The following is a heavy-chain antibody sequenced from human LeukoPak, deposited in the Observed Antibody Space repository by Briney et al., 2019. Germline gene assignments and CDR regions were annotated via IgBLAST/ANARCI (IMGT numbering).Heavy chain of an antibody. D-gene: IGHD2-21*01. V-gene: IGHV3-7*01. Sequence: GGSLRLSCAASGFTFSGGWLNWIRQPPGGGLQWVANLNPDGTAKRYVDSVKGRFTTSRDNAKASFYLQMDSLRDEDTAVYYCATWYSESTQEHNLWGQGIRVTVSS. J-gene: IGHJ4*02. CDR2: LNPDGTAK. CDR3: ATWYSESTQEHNL. CDR1: GFTFSGGW.